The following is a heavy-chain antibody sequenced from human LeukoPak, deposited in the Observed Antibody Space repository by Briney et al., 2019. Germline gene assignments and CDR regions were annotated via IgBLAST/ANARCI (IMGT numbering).Heavy chain of an antibody. CDR3: ARDRRVYYYDSSGHTRNMDV. D-gene: IGHD3-22*01. CDR2: MNPNSGNT. J-gene: IGHJ6*03. CDR1: GYTFTNYD. Sequence: ASVKVSCKASGYTFTNYDINWVRQATGQGLEWMGWMNPNSGNTDYAQKLQGRVTMTTDTSTSTAYMELRSLRSDDTAVYYCARDRRVYYYDSSGHTRNMDVWGKGTTVTVSS. V-gene: IGHV1-8*01.